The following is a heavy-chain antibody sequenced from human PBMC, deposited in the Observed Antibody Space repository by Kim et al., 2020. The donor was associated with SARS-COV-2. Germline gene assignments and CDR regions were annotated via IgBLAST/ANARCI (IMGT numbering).Heavy chain of an antibody. V-gene: IGHV1-18*01. Sequence: ASVKVSCKASGYTFTSYGISWVRQAPGQGLEWMGWISAYNGKTNYPLKFQGRVTMTTDTSTTTAYMELRSLIPDDTAVYYCARDTAYTNWFDPWGQGTLVTVSS. J-gene: IGHJ5*02. CDR1: GYTFTSYG. CDR3: ARDTAYTNWFDP. CDR2: ISAYNGKT. D-gene: IGHD1-1*01.